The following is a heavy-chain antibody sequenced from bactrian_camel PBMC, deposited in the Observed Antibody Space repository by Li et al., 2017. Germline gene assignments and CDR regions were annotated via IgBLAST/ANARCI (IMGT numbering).Heavy chain of an antibody. V-gene: IGHV3S53*01. CDR2: IDRDGRT. CDR3: AADRNPPYCSPDYCFADN. Sequence: HVQLVESGGESVEAGGSQRLSCVVTDDANEFEWIGWFRPDDKGERVGVAVIDRDGRTGYLDSVKDRFTISRDGTKNTVYLQMNKLKPEDTAMYYCAADRNPPYCSPDYCFADNWGQGTQVTVS. D-gene: IGHD1*01. J-gene: IGHJ4*01. CDR1: DDANEFEW.